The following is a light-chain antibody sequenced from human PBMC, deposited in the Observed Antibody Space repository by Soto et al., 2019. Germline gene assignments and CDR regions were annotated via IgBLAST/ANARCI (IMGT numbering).Light chain of an antibody. J-gene: IGKJ5*01. CDR2: DAS. V-gene: IGKV3-20*01. CDR1: QSVNSNY. Sequence: DIVLTQSPGTVSLSPGERATLYCRASQSVNSNYLAWYQQKPGQAPRLLIYDASSRATGIPDRFSGSGSGADFTLTISRLEPEDFAVYSCQQYGTSPITFGQGTRLEIK. CDR3: QQYGTSPIT.